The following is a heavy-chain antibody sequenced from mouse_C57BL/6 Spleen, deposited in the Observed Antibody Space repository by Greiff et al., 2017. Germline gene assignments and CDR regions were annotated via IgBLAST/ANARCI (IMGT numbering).Heavy chain of an antibody. CDR1: GYTFPSYW. J-gene: IGHJ1*03. CDR3: ARSHYYGSSYRYVDV. Sequence: QVQLQQPGAELVRPGSSVKLSCKASGYTFPSYWMDWVKQRPGQGLEWIGNIYPSDSETHYNQKFKDKATLTVDKSSSTAYMQLSSLISEDSAVYYCARSHYYGSSYRYVDVWGTGTTVTVSS. V-gene: IGHV1-61*01. CDR2: IYPSDSET. D-gene: IGHD1-1*01.